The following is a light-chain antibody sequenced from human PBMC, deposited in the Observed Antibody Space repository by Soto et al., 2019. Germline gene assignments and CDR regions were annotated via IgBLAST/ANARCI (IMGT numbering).Light chain of an antibody. V-gene: IGKV3-15*01. CDR3: QQYNNWPPT. J-gene: IGKJ1*01. CDR1: QSVGSD. CDR2: DAS. Sequence: PGERATLSCRASQSVGSDLAWYQQKPGQAPRLLMYDASTRATTVPAGFSGSGSGTEFTLTISSLQSEDSAVYSCQQYNNWPPTFGQGTRVEI.